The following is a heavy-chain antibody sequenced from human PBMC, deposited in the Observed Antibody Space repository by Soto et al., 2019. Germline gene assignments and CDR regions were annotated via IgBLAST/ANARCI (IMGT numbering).Heavy chain of an antibody. V-gene: IGHV3-72*01. J-gene: IGHJ4*02. Sequence: EVQLVESGGGLVQPGGSLRLSCAASGFTFSDHYMDWVRQAPGKGLEWVGRTRNKANSYTTEYAASVKGRFTISRDDSKISLYLQMNSRKTEDAAVYSCVRVRDSSGWAFDFWGQGTLVTVSS. CDR2: TRNKANSYTT. CDR3: VRVRDSSGWAFDF. CDR1: GFTFSDHY. D-gene: IGHD6-19*01.